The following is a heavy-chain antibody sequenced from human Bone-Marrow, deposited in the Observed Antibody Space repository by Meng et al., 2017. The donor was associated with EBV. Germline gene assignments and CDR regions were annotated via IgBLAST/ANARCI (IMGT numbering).Heavy chain of an antibody. CDR3: AKSSSSTPGVVDS. Sequence: QLQLQESGPGLVKPSETPYLTCSVSGGSITRSDYYWAWIRQPPGKGLEWIGTTHYSGGAYYNPSLKSRVTISVDTSKNQLSLTLTSVSAADTALYYCAKSSSSTPGVVDSWGQGTLVTVSS. J-gene: IGHJ4*02. V-gene: IGHV4-39*07. CDR1: GGSITRSDYY. D-gene: IGHD6-6*01. CDR2: THYSGGA.